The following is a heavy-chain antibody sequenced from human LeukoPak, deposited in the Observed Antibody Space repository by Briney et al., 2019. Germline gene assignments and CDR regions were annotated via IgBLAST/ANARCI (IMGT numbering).Heavy chain of an antibody. CDR2: ISGSGGST. Sequence: GGSLRLSCAASGFTFSSYAMSWVRQAPGKGLEWVSAISGSGGSTYYADSVKGRFTISRDNSKNTLYLQMNSLRAEDTAVYYCAKGLGSSWYVDYYYYYGMDVWGQGTTVTVSS. V-gene: IGHV3-23*01. CDR3: AKGLGSSWYVDYYYYYGMDV. CDR1: GFTFSSYA. J-gene: IGHJ6*02. D-gene: IGHD6-13*01.